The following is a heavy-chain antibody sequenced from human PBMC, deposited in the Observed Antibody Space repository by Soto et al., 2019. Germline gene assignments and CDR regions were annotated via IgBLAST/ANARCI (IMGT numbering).Heavy chain of an antibody. D-gene: IGHD2-15*01. CDR1: GYTFTSYG. Sequence: QVQLVQSGAEVKKPGASVKVSCKSSGYTFTSYGISWVRQAPGQGLEWLGWISAYNGNTNYAQKLQGRVTMTTDTSTSTASMELRSLRSDDTAVYYCARGHCSGGSCYLGNFDYLCQGTLVTVSS. J-gene: IGHJ4*02. CDR2: ISAYNGNT. CDR3: ARGHCSGGSCYLGNFDY. V-gene: IGHV1-18*04.